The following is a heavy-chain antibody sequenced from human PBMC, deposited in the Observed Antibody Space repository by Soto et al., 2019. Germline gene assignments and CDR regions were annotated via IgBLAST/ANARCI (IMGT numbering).Heavy chain of an antibody. D-gene: IGHD3-10*01. CDR1: GFTFSSYA. J-gene: IGHJ6*02. CDR3: ATGRGVNFYYGMDV. V-gene: IGHV3-23*01. CDR2: ISGSGGST. Sequence: EVQLLESGGGLVQPGGSLRLSRAASGFTFSSYAMSWVRQAPGKGLEWVSAISGSGGSTYYADSVKGRFTISRDNSKNTLYLQMNSLRAEDTAVYYCATGRGVNFYYGMDVWGQGTTVTVSS.